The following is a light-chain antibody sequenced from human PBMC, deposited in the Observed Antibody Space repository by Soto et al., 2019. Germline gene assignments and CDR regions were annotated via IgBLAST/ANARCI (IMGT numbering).Light chain of an antibody. J-gene: IGKJ1*01. Sequence: DIQMTQSPSTLSASVGDRVTITCRASQSISSWLAWYQQKPGKAPKILIYDASSLESGVPSRFSGSGSGTECTLDISSLQPDDFATYYCQQYNSYAWTFGQGTKVEIK. V-gene: IGKV1-5*01. CDR3: QQYNSYAWT. CDR1: QSISSW. CDR2: DAS.